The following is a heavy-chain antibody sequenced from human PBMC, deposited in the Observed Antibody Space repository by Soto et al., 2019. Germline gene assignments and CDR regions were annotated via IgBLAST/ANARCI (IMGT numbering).Heavy chain of an antibody. D-gene: IGHD3-10*01. CDR2: INHSGST. Sequence: QVQLQQWGAGLLKPSETLSLTCAVYGGSFSGYYWSWIRQPPGKGLEWIGEINHSGSTNYNPSLKSRVTISVDTSKNQFSLKLSSVTAAETAVYYCARGLGSGSYYRSYYYYYMDVWGKGTTVTVSS. CDR3: ARGLGSGSYYRSYYYYYMDV. J-gene: IGHJ6*03. CDR1: GGSFSGYY. V-gene: IGHV4-34*01.